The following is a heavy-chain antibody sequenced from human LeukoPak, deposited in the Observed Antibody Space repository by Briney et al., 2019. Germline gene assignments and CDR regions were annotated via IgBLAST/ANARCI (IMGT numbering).Heavy chain of an antibody. D-gene: IGHD2-15*01. V-gene: IGHV3-33*01. CDR2: IWFDGSNR. J-gene: IGHJ4*02. CDR1: GFTFRNYG. CDR3: ARDTSGYYDY. Sequence: QPGGSLRLSCEASGFTFRNYGMHWVRQAPGKGLDWVGVIWFDGSNRYYADSVKGRFTISRDNSKNTLYLQVNSVRAEDTAVYYCARDTSGYYDYWGQGALVTVSS.